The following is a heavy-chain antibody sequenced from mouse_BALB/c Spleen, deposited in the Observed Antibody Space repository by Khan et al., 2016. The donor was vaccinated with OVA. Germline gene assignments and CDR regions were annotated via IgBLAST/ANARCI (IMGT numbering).Heavy chain of an antibody. J-gene: IGHJ4*01. CDR2: INTTTGEP. V-gene: IGHV9-3*02. CDR3: ASVYDAMDY. CDR1: GYTFTNYG. Sequence: QIQFVQSGPELKKPGETVKISCKASGYTFTNYGMNWVKQAPGKGLKWMGLINTTTGEPTHAAEFKGRFAFPLETSASHAYLQINNLNNEDTATYFGASVYDAMDYWGQGTSVTVSS.